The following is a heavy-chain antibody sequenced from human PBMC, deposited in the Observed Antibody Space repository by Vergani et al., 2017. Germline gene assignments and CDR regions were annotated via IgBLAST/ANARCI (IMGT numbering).Heavy chain of an antibody. CDR1: GYSFTSYR. V-gene: IGHV5-51*01. CDR2: IYPGDSDT. Sequence: EVPLVPSGAEVKTPGESLKISCKGSGYSFTSYRIGWVRQMPGKGLEWMGIIYPGDSDTRYSPSVQGQVTITADKSISTVYLQWSCLKASDTAMYYCATFGFGGNSLDYWGQGTLVTVSS. D-gene: IGHD4-23*01. CDR3: ATFGFGGNSLDY. J-gene: IGHJ4*02.